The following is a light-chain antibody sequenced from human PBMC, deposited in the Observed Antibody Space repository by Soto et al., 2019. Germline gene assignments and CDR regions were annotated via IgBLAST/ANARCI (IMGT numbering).Light chain of an antibody. V-gene: IGKV1-5*03. CDR3: QQYNRYTK. J-gene: IGKJ1*01. CDR1: QSISSW. Sequence: TISPATLSQNLLYIGTITFRASQSISSWLAWYQQKPGKAPKLLIYKASSLESGVPSRFSGSGSGTEFTLTISSLQPDDFATYYCQQYNRYTKFGQGAKVDIK. CDR2: KAS.